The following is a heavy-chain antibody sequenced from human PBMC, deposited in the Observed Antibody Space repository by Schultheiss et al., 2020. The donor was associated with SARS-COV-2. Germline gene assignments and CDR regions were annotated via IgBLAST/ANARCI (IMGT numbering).Heavy chain of an antibody. D-gene: IGHD1-26*01. CDR1: GFTFSSYA. CDR2: ISYDGSNK. V-gene: IGHV3-30-3*01. J-gene: IGHJ5*02. Sequence: GESLKISCAASGFTFSSYAMHWVRQAPGKGLEWVAVISYDGSNKYYADSVKGRFTISRDNSKNTLYLQMNSLRAEDTAVYYCAREKYSGSYHDWFDPWGQGTLGTVSS. CDR3: AREKYSGSYHDWFDP.